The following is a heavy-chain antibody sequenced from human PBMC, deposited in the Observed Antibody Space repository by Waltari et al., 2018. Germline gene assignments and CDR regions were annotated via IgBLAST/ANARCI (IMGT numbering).Heavy chain of an antibody. CDR1: GGSISSSSYY. CDR3: ARTAMVSTHLDY. Sequence: QLQLQESGPGLVKPSETLSLTCTVSGGSISSSSYYWGWIRQPPGKGLEWIGSIYYSGSTYYNPSLKSRVTISVDTSKNQFSLKLSSVTAADTAVYYCARTAMVSTHLDYWGQGTLVTVSS. D-gene: IGHD5-18*01. CDR2: IYYSGST. J-gene: IGHJ4*02. V-gene: IGHV4-39*07.